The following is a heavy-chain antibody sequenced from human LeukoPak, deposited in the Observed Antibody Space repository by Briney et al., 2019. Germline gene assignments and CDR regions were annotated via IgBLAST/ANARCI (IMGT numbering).Heavy chain of an antibody. D-gene: IGHD3-22*01. J-gene: IGHJ3*02. CDR3: ARDGDSRALTSADDAFDI. Sequence: GGSLRLSCAASGFTFSNAWMSWVRQAPGKGLEWVGRIKSKTDGGTTDYAAPVKGRFTISRDDSKNTLYLQMNSLKTEDTAVYYCARDGDSRALTSADDAFDIWGQGTMVTVSS. CDR2: IKSKTDGGTT. V-gene: IGHV3-15*01. CDR1: GFTFSNAW.